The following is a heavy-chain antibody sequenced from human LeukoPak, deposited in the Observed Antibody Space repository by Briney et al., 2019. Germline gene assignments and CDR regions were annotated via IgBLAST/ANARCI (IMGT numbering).Heavy chain of an antibody. V-gene: IGHV3-7*01. CDR1: GFTFSSYA. CDR2: IKQDGSEK. Sequence: PGGSLRLSCAASGFTFSSYAMSWVRQAPGKGLEWVANIKQDGSEKYYVDSVKGRFTISRDNAKNSLYLQMNSLRAEDTAVYYCARERGYSLYYYYYYMDVWGKGTTVTVSS. D-gene: IGHD2-15*01. J-gene: IGHJ6*03. CDR3: ARERGYSLYYYYYYMDV.